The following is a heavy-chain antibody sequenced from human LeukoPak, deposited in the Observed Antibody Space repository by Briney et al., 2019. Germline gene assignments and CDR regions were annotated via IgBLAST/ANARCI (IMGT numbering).Heavy chain of an antibody. D-gene: IGHD7-27*01. J-gene: IGHJ4*02. V-gene: IGHV1-8*01. Sequence: ASVKVSCKASGYTFTSYDFNWVRQATGQRPEWMGWMSPSTGNTGYAQKFQGRVTMTRYTSVSTAYMELSSLRSEDTAVYYCVGGAPNWGFDFWCQGTLVTVSS. CDR1: GYTFTSYD. CDR2: MSPSTGNT. CDR3: VGGAPNWGFDF.